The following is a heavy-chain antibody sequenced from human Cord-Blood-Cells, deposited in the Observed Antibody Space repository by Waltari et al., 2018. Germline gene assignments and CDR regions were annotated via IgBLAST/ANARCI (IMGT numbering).Heavy chain of an antibody. D-gene: IGHD6-6*01. J-gene: IGHJ5*02. CDR3: ARSKLVWFDP. CDR1: GGSISSSSYS. V-gene: IGHV4-39*01. CDR2: IYYSGST. Sequence: QLQLQESGPGLVKPSETLSLTCTVSGGSISSSSYSWDWIRQPPGKGLEWIGSIYYSGSTYYNPSLKSRVPISVDTSKNQFSLKLSSVTAADTAVYYCARSKLVWFDPWGQGTLVTVSS.